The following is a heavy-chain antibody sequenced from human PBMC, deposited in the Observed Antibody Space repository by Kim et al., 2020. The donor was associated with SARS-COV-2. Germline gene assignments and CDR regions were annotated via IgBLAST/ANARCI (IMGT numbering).Heavy chain of an antibody. V-gene: IGHV4-39*01. D-gene: IGHD6-13*01. J-gene: IGHJ4*02. CDR3: ARQTYSPTWYSFDS. Sequence: NPSLNGRLSMSVDTSKNQFSLRLSSVAAADTAVYYCARQTYSPTWYSFDSWGQGILVPVSS.